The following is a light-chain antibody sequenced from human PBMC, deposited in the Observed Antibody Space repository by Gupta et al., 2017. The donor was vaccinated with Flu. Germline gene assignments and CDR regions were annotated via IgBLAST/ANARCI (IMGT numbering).Light chain of an antibody. V-gene: IGKV1-5*03. CDR1: QSINSW. CDR2: KAS. J-gene: IGKJ4*01. Sequence: IEMTQSPSTLSASVGDRVIITCRASQSINSWLAWYQQKPGKAPKLLIYKASTWAHGIPSRFSGSGSGTEFTLTISSLQPDDFAVYYCHQYNNESPVTFGRGTKLEIK. CDR3: HQYNNESPVT.